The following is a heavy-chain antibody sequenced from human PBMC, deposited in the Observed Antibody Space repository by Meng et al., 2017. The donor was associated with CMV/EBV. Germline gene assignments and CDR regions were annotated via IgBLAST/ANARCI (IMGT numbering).Heavy chain of an antibody. V-gene: IGHV4-34*01. CDR3: ARGRYSNYYYYGMDV. CDR2: INHSGST. Sequence: SETLSLTCAVYGGSFSGYYWSWIRQPPGKGLEWIGEINHSGSTNYNPSLKSRVTISVDTSKNQFSLKLSSVTAADTAVYYCARGRYSNYYYYGMDVWGQGTTGTVSS. J-gene: IGHJ6*02. CDR1: GGSFSGYY. D-gene: IGHD4-11*01.